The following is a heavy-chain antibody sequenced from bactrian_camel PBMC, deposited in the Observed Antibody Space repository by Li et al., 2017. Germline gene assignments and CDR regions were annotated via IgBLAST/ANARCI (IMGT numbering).Heavy chain of an antibody. Sequence: HVQLVESGGGSVQAGGSLKLSCTAPGYIFGSCDMFWFRQRPGEERELVARLKSDGTSTYADSVKGRFTISRDNDKNILYLQMVSLLPDDTATYYCAANRVARVGWWFRLLAADFTYWGQRTQVT. J-gene: IGHJ6*01. CDR3: AANRVARVGWWFRLLAADFTY. CDR2: LKSDGTS. V-gene: IGHV3S55*01. CDR1: GYIFGSCD. D-gene: IGHD2*01.